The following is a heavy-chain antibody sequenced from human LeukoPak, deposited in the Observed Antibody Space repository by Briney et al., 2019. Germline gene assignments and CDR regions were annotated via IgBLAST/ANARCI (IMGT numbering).Heavy chain of an antibody. D-gene: IGHD4-17*01. CDR2: ISGGGETT. V-gene: IGHV3-23*01. J-gene: IGHJ4*02. CDR3: ARDYADYVGYFFFDY. CDR1: GFTFNNYA. Sequence: GGSLRLSCAASGFTFNNYAMNWVRQAPGKGLEWVSSISGGGETTYYADSAKGRFTISRDNSQNTLYLQMISLRAEDTAVYYCARDYADYVGYFFFDYWGQGTLVTVSS.